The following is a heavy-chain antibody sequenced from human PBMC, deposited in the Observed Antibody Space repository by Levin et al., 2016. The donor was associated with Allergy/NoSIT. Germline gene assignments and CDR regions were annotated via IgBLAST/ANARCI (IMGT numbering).Heavy chain of an antibody. D-gene: IGHD6-6*01. V-gene: IGHV3-20*04. Sequence: GGSLRLSCAASGFTFDDYGMSWVRQAPGKGLEWVSGINWNGGSTGYADSVKGRFTISRDNAKNSLYLQMNSLRAEDTALYYCARDHRWGSPFYYYYGMDVWGQGTTVTVSS. CDR3: ARDHRWGSPFYYYYGMDV. CDR2: INWNGGST. J-gene: IGHJ6*02. CDR1: GFTFDDYG.